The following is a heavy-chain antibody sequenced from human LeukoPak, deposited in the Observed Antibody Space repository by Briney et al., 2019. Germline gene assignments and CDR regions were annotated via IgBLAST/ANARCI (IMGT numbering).Heavy chain of an antibody. CDR2: IYYSGST. V-gene: IGHV4-31*03. CDR3: ASSHYDILTGYYYYYYYGMDV. J-gene: IGHJ6*02. CDR1: GGSISSGGYY. Sequence: SETLSLTCTVSGGSISSGGYYWSWIRQHPGKGLEWIGYIYYSGSTCYNPSLKSRVTISVDTSKNQFSLKLSSVTAADTAVYYCASSHYDILTGYYYYYYYGMDVWGQGTTVTVSS. D-gene: IGHD3-9*01.